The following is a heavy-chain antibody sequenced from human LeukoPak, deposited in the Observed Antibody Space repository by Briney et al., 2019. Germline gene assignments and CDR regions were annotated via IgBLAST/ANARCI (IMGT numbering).Heavy chain of an antibody. Sequence: PGESLKISCKGSGYSFTSYWIGWVRQMPGKGLEWMGIIYPGDSDTRYSPSFQGQVTISADKSISTAYLQWSSLKASDTAMYYCARPKDARSSWFLMYYFDYWGQGTLVTVSS. V-gene: IGHV5-51*01. D-gene: IGHD6-13*01. J-gene: IGHJ4*02. CDR2: IYPGDSDT. CDR1: GYSFTSYW. CDR3: ARPKDARSSWFLMYYFDY.